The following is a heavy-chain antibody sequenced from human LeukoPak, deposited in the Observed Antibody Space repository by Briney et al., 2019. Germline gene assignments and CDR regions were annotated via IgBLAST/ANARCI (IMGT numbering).Heavy chain of an antibody. J-gene: IGHJ6*04. CDR3: ARQAGYYYYGMDV. CDR2: IYSGGST. V-gene: IGHV3-53*01. CDR1: GFTVSSNY. Sequence: PGGSLRLSCAASGFTVSSNYMSWVRQAPGKGLEWVSVIYSGGSTYYADSVKGRFTISRDNSKNTLYLQMNSLSAEDTAVYYCARQAGYYYYGMDVWGKGTTVTVSS.